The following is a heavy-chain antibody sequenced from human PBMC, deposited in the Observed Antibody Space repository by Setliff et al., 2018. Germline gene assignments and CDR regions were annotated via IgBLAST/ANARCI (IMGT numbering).Heavy chain of an antibody. D-gene: IGHD2-2*01. CDR3: ARVGAKVPAPSDV. CDR1: GLTFSDHY. CDR2: IRSKANSNTL. J-gene: IGHJ6*04. V-gene: IGHV3-72*01. Sequence: GGSLRLSCAASGLTFSDHYMDWVRQAPGKGLEWVGRIRSKANSNTLEYAASVKGRVTISRDDSKNSLYLQMNSLKTEDTAMYYCARVGAKVPAPSDVWGKGTTVTVSS.